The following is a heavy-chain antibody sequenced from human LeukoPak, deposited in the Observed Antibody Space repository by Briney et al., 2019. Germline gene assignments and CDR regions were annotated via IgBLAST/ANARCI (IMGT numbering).Heavy chain of an antibody. CDR1: GFTFSNAW. D-gene: IGHD1-26*01. J-gene: IGHJ5*02. V-gene: IGHV3-15*01. CDR2: IKRKTDGGTT. CDR3: TTDDRSGSYFNWFDP. Sequence: GGSLRLSCAASGFTFSNAWMSWVRQPPGKGLESVGRIKRKTDGGTTDYAAPVKGRFTISRDDSKNTLYLQMNSLKTEDTAVSYCTTDDRSGSYFNWFDPWGQGTLVTVSS.